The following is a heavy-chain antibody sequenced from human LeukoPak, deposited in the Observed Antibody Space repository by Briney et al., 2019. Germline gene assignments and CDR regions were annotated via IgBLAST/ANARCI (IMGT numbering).Heavy chain of an antibody. V-gene: IGHV4-59*08. CDR1: GGSISSYY. J-gene: IGHJ4*02. CDR3: AIHVSPIAARPRYFDY. D-gene: IGHD6-6*01. CDR2: TYYSGST. Sequence: PSETLSLTCTVSGGSISSYYWSWIRQPPGKGPEWVGYTYYSGSTNYNPYLKSRVTISVDTSKHQFSRKLSSVTAADTAVYYCAIHVSPIAARPRYFDYWGQGTVVTVSS.